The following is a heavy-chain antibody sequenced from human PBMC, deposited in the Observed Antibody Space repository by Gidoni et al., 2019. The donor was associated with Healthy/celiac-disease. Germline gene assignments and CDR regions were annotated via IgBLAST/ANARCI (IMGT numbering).Heavy chain of an antibody. J-gene: IGHJ6*02. CDR1: GGTFSSYA. D-gene: IGHD3-3*01. Sequence: QVQLVQSGTEVKKPGSSVKVSCKASGGTFSSYAISWVRQAPGQGLEWMGGIIPIFGTANYAQKFQGRVTITADESTSTAYMELSSLRSEDTAVYYCVSLSSGYTPYYYYGMDVWGQGTTVTVSS. V-gene: IGHV1-69*01. CDR3: VSLSSGYTPYYYYGMDV. CDR2: IIPIFGTA.